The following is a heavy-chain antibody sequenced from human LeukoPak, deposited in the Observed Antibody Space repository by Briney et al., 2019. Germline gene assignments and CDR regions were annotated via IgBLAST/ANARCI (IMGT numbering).Heavy chain of an antibody. CDR2: ITDSGSSI. Sequence: GGSLRLSCAASGFTFRDYNMNWVRQAPGQGLEWVSYITDSGSSIHYADSVNGRFTISRDNAKDSLYLQMNSLRAEDSAVYYCARSIGLTGGGVDVWGRGTTVTVSS. V-gene: IGHV3-11*01. J-gene: IGHJ6*02. CDR3: ARSIGLTGGGVDV. CDR1: GFTFRDYN. D-gene: IGHD3-9*01.